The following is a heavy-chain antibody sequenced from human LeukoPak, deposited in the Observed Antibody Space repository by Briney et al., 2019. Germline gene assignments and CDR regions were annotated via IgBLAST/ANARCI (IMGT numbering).Heavy chain of an antibody. CDR2: ISSSSSTI. CDR3: AKHKENYGDSCLDAY. Sequence: GGSLRLSCAASGFTLGSYAMNWVRQAPGKGLEWISYISSSSSTIYYADSVKGRFIVSRDNVNNSLYLQMNTLRAEDTAVYYCAKHKENYGDSCLDAYWGQGTLVTVSS. J-gene: IGHJ4*02. V-gene: IGHV3-48*01. D-gene: IGHD4-17*01. CDR1: GFTLGSYA.